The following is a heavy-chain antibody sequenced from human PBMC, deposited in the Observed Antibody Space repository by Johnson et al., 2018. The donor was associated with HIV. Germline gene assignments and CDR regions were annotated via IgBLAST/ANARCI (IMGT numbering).Heavy chain of an antibody. CDR3: ARQQLSRNVAFDI. V-gene: IGHV3-7*05. J-gene: IGHJ3*02. CDR2: IKKDGSEK. CDR1: GFTFSSYW. D-gene: IGHD6-13*01. Sequence: EVQLVESGGGVVQPGGSLRLSCAASGFTFSSYWMSWVRQAPGKGLEWVANIKKDGSEKYYMDSVQGRFTISRDNAKNSLYLQRNSLRAEDTAVYYCARQQLSRNVAFDIWGQGTTVTVSS.